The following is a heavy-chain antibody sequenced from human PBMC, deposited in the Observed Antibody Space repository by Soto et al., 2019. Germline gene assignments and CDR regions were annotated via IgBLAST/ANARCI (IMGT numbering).Heavy chain of an antibody. D-gene: IGHD3-3*01. CDR2: IYSGGST. Sequence: PGGSLRLSCAASGFTVSSNYMSWVRQAPGKGLEWVSVIYSGGSTYYADSVKGRFTISRDNPKNTLYLQMNSLRAEDTAVYYCARDSWATIFGMDVWGKGTTVTVSS. CDR1: GFTVSSNY. CDR3: ARDSWATIFGMDV. V-gene: IGHV3-66*01. J-gene: IGHJ6*04.